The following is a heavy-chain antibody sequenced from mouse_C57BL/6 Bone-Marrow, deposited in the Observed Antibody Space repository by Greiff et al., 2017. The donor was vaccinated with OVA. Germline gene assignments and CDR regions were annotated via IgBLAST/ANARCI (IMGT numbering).Heavy chain of an antibody. CDR3: ARRDGYERDY. J-gene: IGHJ2*01. D-gene: IGHD2-2*01. CDR1: GYTFTSYG. V-gene: IGHV1-81*01. CDR2: IYPRSGNT. Sequence: VQLQQSGAELARPGASVKLSCKASGYTFTSYGIRWVKQRTGQGLEWIGEIYPRSGNTYYNEKFKGKATLTADHSSSTVYMRLRSVTAEDSSVYVCARRDGYERDYWGQGTTLTVSS.